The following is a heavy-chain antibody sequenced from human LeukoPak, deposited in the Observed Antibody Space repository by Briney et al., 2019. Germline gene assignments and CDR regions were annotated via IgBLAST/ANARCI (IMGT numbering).Heavy chain of an antibody. V-gene: IGHV3-64D*06. J-gene: IGHJ4*02. CDR1: GFAFRTYA. CDR3: VEHYYDASGYSD. CDR2: ISGNGGST. D-gene: IGHD3-22*01. Sequence: GGSLRLSCSASGFAFRTYAMHWVRQAPGKGPEYVSAISGNGGSTYYADSVKGRFTISRDNSKNTLYLQMSSLRAEDTAMYYCVEHYYDASGYSDWGQGTLVTVSS.